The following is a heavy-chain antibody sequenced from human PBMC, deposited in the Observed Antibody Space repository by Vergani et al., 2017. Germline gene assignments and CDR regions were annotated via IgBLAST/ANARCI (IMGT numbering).Heavy chain of an antibody. CDR2: ISYDGDTT. D-gene: IGHD1-1*01. J-gene: IGHJ4*02. CDR3: AKFPLNITTPDRGDF. Sequence: QVQLVESGGGVVQPGRSLRLSCAASGFRFSDYGMHWVRQAPGRGLEWVALISYDGDTTYYEDSVKGRFTISRDNSKNTLFLQLHSLRVADTALYYCAKFPLNITTPDRGDFWGQGALVTVSS. CDR1: GFRFSDYG. V-gene: IGHV3-30*18.